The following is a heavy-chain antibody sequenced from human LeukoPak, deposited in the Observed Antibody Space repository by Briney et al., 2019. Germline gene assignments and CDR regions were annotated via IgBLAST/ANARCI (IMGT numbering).Heavy chain of an antibody. CDR1: GGTFSSYA. V-gene: IGHV1-69*13. J-gene: IGHJ4*02. Sequence: SVKVSCKASGGTFSSYAISWVRQAPGQGLEWVGGIIPIFGTANYAQKFQGRVTITADESTSTAYMELSSLRSEDTAVYYCARAVYYYDSSGYYYDYWGQGTLVTVSS. CDR2: IIPIFGTA. D-gene: IGHD3-22*01. CDR3: ARAVYYYDSSGYYYDY.